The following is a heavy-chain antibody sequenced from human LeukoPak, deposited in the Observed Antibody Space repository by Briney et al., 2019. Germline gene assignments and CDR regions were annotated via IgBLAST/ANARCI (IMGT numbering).Heavy chain of an antibody. V-gene: IGHV3-23*01. CDR1: GFTFISYA. CDR3: AKEGNRSWTNWFDP. CDR2: VSGSGGST. J-gene: IGHJ5*02. D-gene: IGHD6-13*01. Sequence: GGSLRLSCAASGFTFISYAMSWVRQAPGKGLEWVSAVSGSGGSTYYADSVKGRFTISRDNSKDTLYLQMNSLRAEDTAVYYCAKEGNRSWTNWFDPWGQGTLVTVSS.